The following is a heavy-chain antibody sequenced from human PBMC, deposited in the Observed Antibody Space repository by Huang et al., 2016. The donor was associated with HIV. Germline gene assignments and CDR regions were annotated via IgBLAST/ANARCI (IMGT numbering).Heavy chain of an antibody. CDR2: ISGRGGNT. J-gene: IGHJ6*02. D-gene: IGHD3-3*01. V-gene: IGHV3-23*01. CDR3: SRDDFWSGYSDYYGLDV. CDR1: GFTFNSYA. Sequence: EVQLLESGGGLVQPGGSLRLSCAASGFTFNSYAMSWVRQGCGKGREWVSAISGRGGNTYYADSVKGRFTISRDNSKNTLFLQMSGLRAEDTAVYYCSRDDFWSGYSDYYGLDVWGQGTTVTVSS.